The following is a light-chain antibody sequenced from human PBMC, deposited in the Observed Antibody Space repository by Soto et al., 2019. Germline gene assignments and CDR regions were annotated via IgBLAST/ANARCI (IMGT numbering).Light chain of an antibody. V-gene: IGKV1-5*01. CDR1: QSVSGL. J-gene: IGKJ1*01. Sequence: DIQMTQSPSTLSASVGDTFTFTCRASQSVSGLLAWYQQKPGEAPKLLIYDSSALPRGVPSRFSGSGSGTKFTLTIASLQPDDFATYYCQQYETFSGTFGPGTKVDI. CDR3: QQYETFSGT. CDR2: DSS.